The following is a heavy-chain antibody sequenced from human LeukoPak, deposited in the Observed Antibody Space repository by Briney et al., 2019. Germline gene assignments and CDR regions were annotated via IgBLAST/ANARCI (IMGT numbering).Heavy chain of an antibody. CDR2: INHSGST. J-gene: IGHJ6*02. CDR3: ARGRADFWSGYPNYYYYGMDV. D-gene: IGHD3-3*01. V-gene: IGHV4-34*01. CDR1: GGSFSGYY. Sequence: LETLSLTCAVYGGSFSGYYWSWIRQPPGKGLEWIGEINHSGSTNYNPSLKSRVTISVDTSKNQFSLKLSSVTAADTAVYYCARGRADFWSGYPNYYYYGMDVWGQGTTVTVSS.